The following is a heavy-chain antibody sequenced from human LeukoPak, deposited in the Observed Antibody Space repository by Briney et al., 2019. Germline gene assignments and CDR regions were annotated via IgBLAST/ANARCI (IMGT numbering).Heavy chain of an antibody. V-gene: IGHV3-30*02. CDR1: GFTFSSYG. CDR3: AKDVNHYIVVQPALYMDV. D-gene: IGHD2-2*01. J-gene: IGHJ6*03. Sequence: GGSLRLSCVASGFTFSSYGMYWVRQAPGKGLEGVAFIQYDGNKEYYADSEKGRFTLSRDNSKNTLYLQMNSLRAEDTAVYYCAKDVNHYIVVQPALYMDVWGKGTTVTVSS. CDR2: IQYDGNKE.